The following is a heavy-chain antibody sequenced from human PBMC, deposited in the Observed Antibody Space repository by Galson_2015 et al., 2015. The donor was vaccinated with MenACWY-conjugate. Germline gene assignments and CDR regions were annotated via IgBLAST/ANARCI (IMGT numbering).Heavy chain of an antibody. D-gene: IGHD3-22*01. J-gene: IGHJ4*02. V-gene: IGHV1-18*01. CDR1: GYTFTSYG. Sequence: SVKVSCKASGYTFTSYGISWVRQAPGQGLEWMGWISAYNGNTNYAQKLQGRVTMTTDTSTSTAYMELRSLRSDDTAVYHCAKDDNPRGYFDYWGQGTLVTVSS. CDR3: AKDDNPRGYFDY. CDR2: ISAYNGNT.